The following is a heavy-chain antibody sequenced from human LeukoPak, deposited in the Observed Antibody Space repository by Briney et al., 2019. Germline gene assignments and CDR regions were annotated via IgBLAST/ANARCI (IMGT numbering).Heavy chain of an antibody. CDR2: INHSGST. CDR3: ARGRGYCSSTSCYPDAFDI. CDR1: GGSISSYY. V-gene: IGHV4-34*01. Sequence: RTSETLSLTCTVSGGSISSYYWSWIRQPPGKGLEWIGEINHSGSTNYNPSLKSRVTISVDTSKNQFSLKLSSVTAADTAVYYCARGRGYCSSTSCYPDAFDIWGQGTMVTVSS. D-gene: IGHD2-2*01. J-gene: IGHJ3*02.